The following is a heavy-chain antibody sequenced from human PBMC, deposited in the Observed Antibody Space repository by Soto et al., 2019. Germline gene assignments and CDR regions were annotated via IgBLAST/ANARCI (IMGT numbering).Heavy chain of an antibody. D-gene: IGHD4-17*01. CDR2: IKQDGSEK. CDR3: ARVASYGDCGDYCYYYYMDD. J-gene: IGHJ6*03. CDR1: GFTFSSYW. V-gene: IGHV3-7*01. Sequence: EVQLVESGGGLVQPGGSLRLSCAASGFTFSSYWMSWVRQAPGKGLEWVANIKQDGSEKYYVDSVKGRFTISRDNAKNSLYLQMNSLRAEDTAVYYCARVASYGDCGDYCYYYYMDDWGKGTTVTVSS.